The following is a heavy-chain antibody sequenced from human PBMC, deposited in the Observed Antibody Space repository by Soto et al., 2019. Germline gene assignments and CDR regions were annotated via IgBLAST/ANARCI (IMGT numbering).Heavy chain of an antibody. V-gene: IGHV3-11*05. CDR3: ARGLREPI. CDR2: ISRGSSYT. CDR1: GFTFSEYC. D-gene: IGHD1-1*01. J-gene: IGHJ4*02. Sequence: GGSLRLSFAASGFTFSEYCMGWIRQAPVKGLEWVAFISRGSSYTVFADSVKGRFTISRDDAKNSLYLPMKSLRAEDTAVYFWARGLREPIGGQGILVTVSS.